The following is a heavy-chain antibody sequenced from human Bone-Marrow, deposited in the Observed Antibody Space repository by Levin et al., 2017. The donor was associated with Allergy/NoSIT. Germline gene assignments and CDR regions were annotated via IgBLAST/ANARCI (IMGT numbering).Heavy chain of an antibody. CDR3: VRDLRPSLSGPHRYGMDV. CDR1: GFTFSDYY. D-gene: IGHD3-16*02. CDR2: ISSSGSTI. V-gene: IGHV3-11*01. Sequence: GESLKISCAASGFTFSDYYMSWIRQPPGKGLEWVSYISSSGSTIYYGDSVQGRFTISRDNAKNSLYLQMNSLRAEDTAVYYCVRDLRPSLSGPHRYGMDVWGQGTTVTVSS. J-gene: IGHJ6*02.